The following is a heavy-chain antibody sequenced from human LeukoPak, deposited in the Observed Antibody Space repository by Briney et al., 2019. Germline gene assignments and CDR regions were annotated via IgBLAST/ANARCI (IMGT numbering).Heavy chain of an antibody. CDR2: ISYDGSNK. CDR1: GITFSSYA. CDR3: ARDARYYDILTGYPLFDY. V-gene: IGHV3-30-3*01. Sequence: GRSLRLSCAASGITFSSYAMHWVHQAPGKGLEWVAVISYDGSNKYYADSVKGRFTISRDNSKNTLYLQMNSLRAEDTAVYFCARDARYYDILTGYPLFDYWGQGTLVTVSS. D-gene: IGHD3-9*01. J-gene: IGHJ4*02.